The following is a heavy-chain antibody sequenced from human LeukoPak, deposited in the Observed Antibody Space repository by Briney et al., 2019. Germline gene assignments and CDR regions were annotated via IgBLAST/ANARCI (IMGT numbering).Heavy chain of an antibody. CDR2: INHSGST. CDR1: GGSFSGYY. J-gene: IGHJ5*02. V-gene: IGHV4-34*01. D-gene: IGHD5-24*01. CDR3: AKEPQRRDGYNH. Sequence: SETLSLTCAVYGGSFSGYYWSWIRQPPGKGLEWIGEINHSGSTNYNPSLKSRVTISVDTSKNQFSLKLSSVTAADTAVYYCAKEPQRRDGYNHWGQGTLVTVPS.